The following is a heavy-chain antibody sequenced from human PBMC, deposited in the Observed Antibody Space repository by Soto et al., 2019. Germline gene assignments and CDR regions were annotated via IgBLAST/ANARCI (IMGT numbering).Heavy chain of an antibody. CDR2: INAGNGNT. CDR3: GRDQSGIGYYVDWFDP. Sequence: ASVKVSCKASGYTFTSYGISWVRQAPGQRPEWLGWINAGNGNTYYSEKFEGRVTFTRGTAATTVNMELTSLTSEDTAIYYCGRDQSGIGYYVDWFDPWGQGTLVTVSS. V-gene: IGHV1-3*01. D-gene: IGHD3-10*02. CDR1: GYTFTSYG. J-gene: IGHJ5*02.